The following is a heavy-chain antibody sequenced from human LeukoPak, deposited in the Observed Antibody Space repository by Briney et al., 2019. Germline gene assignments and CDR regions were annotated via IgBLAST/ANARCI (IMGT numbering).Heavy chain of an antibody. J-gene: IGHJ3*02. CDR1: GGTFSSYA. CDR3: ARAYDSSGYYYPDAFDI. V-gene: IGHV1-69*05. CDR2: IIPIFGTA. D-gene: IGHD3-22*01. Sequence: SVKVSCKASGGTFSSYAISWVRQAPGQGLEWMGGIIPIFGTANYAQKFQGRVTITTDESTSTAYMELSSLRSEDTAVYYCARAYDSSGYYYPDAFDIWGQATMVTVSS.